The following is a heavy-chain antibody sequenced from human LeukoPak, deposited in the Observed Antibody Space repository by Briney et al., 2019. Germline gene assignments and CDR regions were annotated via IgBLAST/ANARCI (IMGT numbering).Heavy chain of an antibody. J-gene: IGHJ4*02. D-gene: IGHD3-10*01. CDR3: ARVQVPVTMVRGVITNYYFDY. CDR2: TNPNSGGT. Sequence: ASVKVSCKASGYTFTGYYMHWVRQAPGQGLEWMGWTNPNSGGTNYAQKFQGRVTMTRDTSISTAYMELSRLRSDDTAVYYCARVQVPVTMVRGVITNYYFDYWGQGTLVTVSS. V-gene: IGHV1-2*02. CDR1: GYTFTGYY.